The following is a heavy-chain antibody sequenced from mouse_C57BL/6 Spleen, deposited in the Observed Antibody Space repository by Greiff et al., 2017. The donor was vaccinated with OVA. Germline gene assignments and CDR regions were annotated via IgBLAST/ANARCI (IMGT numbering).Heavy chain of an antibody. CDR2: IYPGSGNT. J-gene: IGHJ1*03. D-gene: IGHD1-1*01. CDR1: GYSFTSYY. Sequence: QVQLQQPGPELVKPGASVKISCKASGYSFTSYYIHWVKQRPGQGLEWIGWIYPGSGNTKYNEKFKGKATLTADTSSSTAYMQLSSLTSEDSAVYYCARSDYYGSSYSYWYFDVWGTGTTVTVSS. CDR3: ARSDYYGSSYSYWYFDV. V-gene: IGHV1-66*01.